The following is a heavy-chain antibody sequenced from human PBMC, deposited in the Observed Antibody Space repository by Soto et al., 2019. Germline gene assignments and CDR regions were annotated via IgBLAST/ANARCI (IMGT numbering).Heavy chain of an antibody. CDR1: GYTFSNFD. J-gene: IGHJ3*01. CDR2: MQPDSGDS. CDR3: ARALAVRDTFDL. V-gene: IGHV1-8*02. D-gene: IGHD6-19*01. Sequence: QEQLVQSGAEVRKPGASVKVSCKASGYTFSNFDINWVRQGTGQGLEWVGWMQPDSGDSDYPPRLQGRVSVTRDISIRIAYMDLSRLGPEDTAVYYCARALAVRDTFDLWGQGTMVSVSS.